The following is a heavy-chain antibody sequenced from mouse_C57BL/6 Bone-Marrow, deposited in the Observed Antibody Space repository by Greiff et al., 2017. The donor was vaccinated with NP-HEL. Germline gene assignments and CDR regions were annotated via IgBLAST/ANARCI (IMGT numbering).Heavy chain of an antibody. V-gene: IGHV1-61*01. Sequence: QVQLQQPGAELVRPGSSVKLSCKASGYTFTSYWMEWVKQRPGQGLEWIGNIYPSDSETHYNQKFKDKATLTVDKSSSTAYMQLSSLTSEDSAVYYCARGARDGYSEFAYWGKGTLVTVSA. CDR2: IYPSDSET. D-gene: IGHD2-3*01. J-gene: IGHJ3*01. CDR3: ARGARDGYSEFAY. CDR1: GYTFTSYW.